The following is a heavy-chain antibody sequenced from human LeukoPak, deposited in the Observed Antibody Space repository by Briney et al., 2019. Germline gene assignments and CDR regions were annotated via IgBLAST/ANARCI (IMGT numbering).Heavy chain of an antibody. CDR2: IYTSGST. J-gene: IGHJ6*03. V-gene: IGHV4-4*07. D-gene: IGHD3-3*01. CDR1: GGSISNYY. Sequence: SETLSLTCTVSGGSISNYYWSWIRQPAGKGLEWIGRIYTSGSTNYNPSLKSRVTMSVDTSKSQFSLKLSSVTAADTAVYYCAREVYDFWSGYSYHYYYMDVWGKGTTVTVSS. CDR3: AREVYDFWSGYSYHYYYMDV.